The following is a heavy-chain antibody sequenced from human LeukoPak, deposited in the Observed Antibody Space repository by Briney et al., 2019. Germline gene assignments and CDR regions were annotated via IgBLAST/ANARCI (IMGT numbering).Heavy chain of an antibody. CDR1: GGSISSYY. CDR2: IYYSGST. J-gene: IGHJ4*02. V-gene: IGHV4-59*08. CDR3: ARHVTGKGFSFDY. D-gene: IGHD3-10*01. Sequence: SETLSLTCTVSGGSISSYYWSWIRQPPGKGLEWIGYIYYSGSTKYNPSLKSRVTISVDTSKNQFSLKLSSVTAADTAVYYCARHVTGKGFSFDYWGQGTLVTVSS.